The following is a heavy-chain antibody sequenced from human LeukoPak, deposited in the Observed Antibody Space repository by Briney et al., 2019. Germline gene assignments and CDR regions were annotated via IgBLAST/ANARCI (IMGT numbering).Heavy chain of an antibody. CDR3: ARGGTYAPAAYNWFDP. CDR1: GYTFTGYY. D-gene: IGHD2-2*01. CDR2: INPNSGGT. J-gene: IGHJ5*02. V-gene: IGHV1-2*02. Sequence: ASVKVSCKASGYTFTGYYMHWVRQAPGQGLEWMGWINPNSGGTNYAQKFQGRVTMTRDTSISTAYMELSSLRSEDTAVYYCARGGTYAPAAYNWFDPWGQGTLVTVSS.